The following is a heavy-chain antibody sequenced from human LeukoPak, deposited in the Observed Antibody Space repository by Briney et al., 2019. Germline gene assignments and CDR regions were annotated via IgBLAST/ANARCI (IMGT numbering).Heavy chain of an antibody. J-gene: IGHJ4*02. D-gene: IGHD3-10*01. CDR1: GFTPNLHG. V-gene: IGHV3-20*04. Sequence: PGGSLRLSCAASGFTPNLHGMSWVRQAPGKGLEWVSGINWNGGSTCYADSVKGRFTISRDNAKNSLYLQMNSLRAEDTAVYYFAGGGGSGSYYAIYYWGQGTLVTVSS. CDR3: AGGGGSGSYYAIYY. CDR2: INWNGGST.